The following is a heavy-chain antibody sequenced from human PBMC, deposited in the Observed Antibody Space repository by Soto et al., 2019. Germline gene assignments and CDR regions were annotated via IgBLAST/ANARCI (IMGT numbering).Heavy chain of an antibody. J-gene: IGHJ4*02. CDR2: IYDGGRT. Sequence: QVQLQESGPGLVKPSQTLSLTCTVSGGSISTVDYWWSWIRQSPDMGLEWIGHIYDGGRTYNNPALESLGTMAVDPFKSQLSLKLIAVCAADTAVYYCARGPAGDKVDSWGQGNLVTVSS. CDR1: GGSISTVDYW. V-gene: IGHV4-30-4*01. D-gene: IGHD3-10*01. CDR3: ARGPAGDKVDS.